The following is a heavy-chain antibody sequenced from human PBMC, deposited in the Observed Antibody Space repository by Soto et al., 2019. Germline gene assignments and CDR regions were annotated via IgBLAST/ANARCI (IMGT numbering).Heavy chain of an antibody. V-gene: IGHV3-30-3*01. D-gene: IGHD4-17*01. J-gene: IGHJ4*02. CDR2: ISYDGSNK. Sequence: GGSLRLSCSASGFTFSSYAMRWVRQAPGKGLEWVAVISYDGSNKYYADSVKGRFTISRDNPKNTLYLQMNSLRAGDTAVYYCARDSVPLGYGDYSYFDYWGQGTLVTVSS. CDR3: ARDSVPLGYGDYSYFDY. CDR1: GFTFSSYA.